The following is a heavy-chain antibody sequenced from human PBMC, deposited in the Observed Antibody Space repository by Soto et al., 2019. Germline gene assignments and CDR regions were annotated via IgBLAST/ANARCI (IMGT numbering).Heavy chain of an antibody. CDR2: VYHSGTT. J-gene: IGHJ4*02. CDR3: DRGKNGYSYGDDRSLCDY. D-gene: IGHD5-18*01. CDR1: GGSISSGGYS. V-gene: IGHV4-30-2*01. Sequence: QLQLQESGPGLVKPSQTLSLTCAVSGGSISSGGYSWSWIRQPPGKGLEWIGYVYHSGTTYYNPSLQIRVSISVVMSKNQFSLKMSSVTAADTAVYYCDRGKNGYSYGDDRSLCDYWGQVTLLSVS.